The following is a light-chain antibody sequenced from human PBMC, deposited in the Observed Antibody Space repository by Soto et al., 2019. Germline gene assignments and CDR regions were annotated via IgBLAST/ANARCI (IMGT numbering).Light chain of an antibody. J-gene: IGKJ4*01. Sequence: DIQITQSPSSLSASVGDRVTITCRASQTISSYLSWYQQKPGKAPKLLLFAASSLQSGVPSRFSGSGSGTDFTLTISSLQPEDFATYYCQESYSSFRFGGGTKVDIK. CDR1: QTISSY. CDR3: QESYSSFR. V-gene: IGKV1-39*01. CDR2: AAS.